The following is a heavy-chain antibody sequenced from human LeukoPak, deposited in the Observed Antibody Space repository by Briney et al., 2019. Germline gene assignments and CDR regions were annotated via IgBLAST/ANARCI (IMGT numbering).Heavy chain of an antibody. V-gene: IGHV3-23*01. CDR2: ISGSGGST. D-gene: IGHD6-13*01. CDR3: TVSHGYSSSWSTPY. Sequence: PGGSLRLSCAASGFTFSSYGMSWVRQAPGKGLEWVSAISGSGGSTYYADSVKGRFTISRDNSKNTLYLQMNSLKTEDTAVYYCTVSHGYSSSWSTPYWGQGTLVTVSS. CDR1: GFTFSSYG. J-gene: IGHJ4*02.